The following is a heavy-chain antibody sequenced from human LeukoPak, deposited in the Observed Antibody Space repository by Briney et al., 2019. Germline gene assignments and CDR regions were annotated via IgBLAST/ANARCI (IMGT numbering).Heavy chain of an antibody. CDR2: VRWNSGNI. J-gene: IGHJ4*02. CDR3: ARLSGSGRFDY. Sequence: PGGSLRLSCAASGFSFDDFAMHWVRQAPGKGLEWVSSVRWNSGNIDYADSVKGRFTISRDNAQNSLYLQMNSLRAEDTALYFCARLSGSGRFDYWGQGTLVTVSS. V-gene: IGHV3-9*01. D-gene: IGHD5-12*01. CDR1: GFSFDDFA.